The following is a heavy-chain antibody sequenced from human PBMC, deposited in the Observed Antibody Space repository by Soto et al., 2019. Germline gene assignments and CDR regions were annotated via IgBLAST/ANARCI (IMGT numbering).Heavy chain of an antibody. D-gene: IGHD2-15*01. CDR1: GFTFSNAW. J-gene: IGHJ6*02. CDR3: TTVECGSFYYYYYYGMDV. V-gene: IGHV3-15*07. Sequence: GGSLRLSCAASGFTFSNAWMNWVRQAPGKGLEWVGRIKSKTDGGTTDYAAPVKGRFTISRDDSKNTLNLQMNSLKTEDTALYYCTTVECGSFYYYYYYGMDVWGQGTTVTVSS. CDR2: IKSKTDGGTT.